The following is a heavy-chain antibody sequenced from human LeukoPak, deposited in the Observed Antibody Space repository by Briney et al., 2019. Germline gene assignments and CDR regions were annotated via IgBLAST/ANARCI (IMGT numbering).Heavy chain of an antibody. CDR1: GGSVRTASYY. V-gene: IGHV4-61*01. CDR2: ILNTGTP. J-gene: IGHJ5*02. Sequence: SETLSLTFTVSGGSVRTASYYGCGSRQPPGKGLGGIGYILNTGTPTYNPSLACRVTISSDTTRNQFPPRLSAVTTAPTAAYYCARRADWANVEGFDTCGQGNLCTVSS. D-gene: IGHD2-21*02. CDR3: ARRADWANVEGFDT.